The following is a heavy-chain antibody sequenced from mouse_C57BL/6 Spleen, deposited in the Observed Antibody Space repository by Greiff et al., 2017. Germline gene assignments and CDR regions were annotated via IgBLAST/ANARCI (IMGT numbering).Heavy chain of an antibody. CDR2: IDPNSGGT. Sequence: QVQLKESGAELVKPGASVKLSCKASGYTFTSYWMHWVKQRPGRGLEWIGRIDPNSGGTKYNEKFKSKATLTVDKPSSTAYMQLSSLTSEDSAVYYCARSGLTGAYWYFDVWGTGTTVTVSS. D-gene: IGHD4-1*01. CDR1: GYTFTSYW. J-gene: IGHJ1*03. CDR3: ARSGLTGAYWYFDV. V-gene: IGHV1-72*01.